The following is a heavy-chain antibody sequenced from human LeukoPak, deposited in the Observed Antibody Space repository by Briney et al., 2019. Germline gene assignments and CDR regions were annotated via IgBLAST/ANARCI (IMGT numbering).Heavy chain of an antibody. CDR3: ARASQMYQLLSGEIDY. CDR1: GFTFSSYA. Sequence: GGSLRLSCAASGFTFSSYAMHWVRQAPGKGLEWVAVISYDGSNKYYADSVKGRFTISRDNSKNTLYLQMNSLRAEDTAVYYCARASQMYQLLSGEIDYWGQGTLVTVSS. D-gene: IGHD2-2*01. V-gene: IGHV3-30-3*01. J-gene: IGHJ4*02. CDR2: ISYDGSNK.